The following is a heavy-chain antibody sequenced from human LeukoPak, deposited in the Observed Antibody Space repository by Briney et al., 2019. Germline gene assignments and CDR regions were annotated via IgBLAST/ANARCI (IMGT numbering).Heavy chain of an antibody. D-gene: IGHD1-26*01. CDR2: IKPNSGGT. CDR3: ARGGWELLRTSFDY. J-gene: IGHJ4*02. Sequence: ASVKVSCKASGYTFTGHYMHWVRQAPGQGLEWMGWIKPNSGGTSHAQKFQGRVTMTRDTSISTAYMELRRLTSDDTAAYYCARGGWELLRTSFDYWGQGTLVTVSS. V-gene: IGHV1-2*02. CDR1: GYTFTGHY.